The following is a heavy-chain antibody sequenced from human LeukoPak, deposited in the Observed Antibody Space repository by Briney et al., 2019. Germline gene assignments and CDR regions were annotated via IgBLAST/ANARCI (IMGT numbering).Heavy chain of an antibody. CDR1: VGSISGSNYY. CDR3: ARHEEEDGYNAKTLDY. V-gene: IGHV4-39*01. J-gene: IGHJ4*02. D-gene: IGHD5-24*01. Sequence: KASETLSLTCTVSVGSISGSNYYWGWIRQPPGMGLEWIGSIFYSGRTYFNPSLKSRVTISVDTSKNQFSLRLSSVTAADTAVYYCARHEEEDGYNAKTLDYWGQGALVTVSS. CDR2: IFYSGRT.